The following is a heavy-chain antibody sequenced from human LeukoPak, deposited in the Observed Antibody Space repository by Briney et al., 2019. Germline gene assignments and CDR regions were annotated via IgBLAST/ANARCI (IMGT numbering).Heavy chain of an antibody. D-gene: IGHD5-24*01. V-gene: IGHV4-39*07. CDR3: ARSKDIRMGTKRGIEMDC. Sequence: SETLSLTCTVAGGSISSSSYYWGWIRQPPGKGLEWIGSIYYSGSTNYNPSLKSRVTISVDTSRNQFSLKLSSVTAADTAVYYCARSKDIRMGTKRGIEMDCWGQGTLVTVSS. CDR1: GGSISSSSYY. CDR2: IYYSGST. J-gene: IGHJ4*02.